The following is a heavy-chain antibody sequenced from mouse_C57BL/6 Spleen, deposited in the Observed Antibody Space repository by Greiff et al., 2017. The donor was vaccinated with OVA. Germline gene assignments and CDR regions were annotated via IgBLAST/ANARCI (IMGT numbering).Heavy chain of an antibody. D-gene: IGHD2-5*01. V-gene: IGHV1-52*01. CDR3: ARRGLYSNYVFAY. J-gene: IGHJ3*01. CDR1: GYTFTSYW. Sequence: QVQLQQPGAELVRPGSSVKLSCKASGYTFTSYWMHWVKQRPIQGLEWIGNIDPSDSETHYNQKFKDKATLTVDKSSSPAYMQLSSLTSEDSAVYYCARRGLYSNYVFAYWGQGTLVTVSA. CDR2: IDPSDSET.